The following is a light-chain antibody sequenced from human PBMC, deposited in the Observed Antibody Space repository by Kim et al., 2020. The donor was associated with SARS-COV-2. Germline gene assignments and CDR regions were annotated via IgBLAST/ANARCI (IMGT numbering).Light chain of an antibody. J-gene: IGKJ4*01. CDR2: LAS. CDR1: QSVSCESNTMNC. CDR3: QQFHSAPLT. Sequence: AIINCKSSQSVSCESNTMNCLVWYQKKPGQPPKLLIYLASARASGVPDRFSGSGSGTDFTLTISSLQAEDVAVYYCQQFHSAPLTFGGGTKVDIK. V-gene: IGKV4-1*01.